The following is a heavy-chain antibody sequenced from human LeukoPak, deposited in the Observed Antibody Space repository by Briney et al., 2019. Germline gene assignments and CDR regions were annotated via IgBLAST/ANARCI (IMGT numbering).Heavy chain of an antibody. J-gene: IGHJ4*02. CDR1: GYTFTTYD. CDR2: MNPNSGNT. D-gene: IGHD3-10*01. V-gene: IGHV1-8*01. CDR3: ARANYYGSGKKDLDY. Sequence: ASVKVSCKASGYTFTTYDINWVGQATGQGLEWMVWMNPNSGNTGYAQKFQGRVTMTRNTSMSTAYMELNSLRSEDTAVYYCARANYYGSGKKDLDYWGQGTLVTVSS.